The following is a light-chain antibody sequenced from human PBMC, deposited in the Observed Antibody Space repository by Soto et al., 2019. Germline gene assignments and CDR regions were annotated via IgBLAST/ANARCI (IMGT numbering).Light chain of an antibody. V-gene: IGKV1-5*01. CDR2: DAS. CDR1: QSISRW. CDR3: QQYNSYSYT. J-gene: IGKJ2*01. Sequence: DIQMTQSPSTLSASVGDRVTITCRASQSISRWLARYQQKPGKAPKFLIYDASSLESGVPSRFSGSGSGTEFTLTISSLQPDDFATYYCQQYNSYSYTFGQGTKLEIK.